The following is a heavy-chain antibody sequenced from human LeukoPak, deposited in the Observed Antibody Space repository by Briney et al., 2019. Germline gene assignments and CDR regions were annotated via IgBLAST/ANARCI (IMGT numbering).Heavy chain of an antibody. D-gene: IGHD3-22*01. CDR2: ISHDGSNK. J-gene: IGHJ4*02. CDR1: GFTFSSYG. Sequence: GRSLRLSCAASGFTFSSYGMHWVRQAPGKGLEWVAVISHDGSNKYYADSVKGRFTISRDNSKNTLSLQMTSLRAEDTALYYCAKLATYYYDSSGRRGLDYWGQGTLVTVSS. V-gene: IGHV3-30*18. CDR3: AKLATYYYDSSGRRGLDY.